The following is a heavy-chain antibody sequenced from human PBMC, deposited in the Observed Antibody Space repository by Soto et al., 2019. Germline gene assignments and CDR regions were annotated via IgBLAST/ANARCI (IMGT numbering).Heavy chain of an antibody. CDR1: GFTFSSYE. D-gene: IGHD3-22*01. Sequence: GGSLRLSCAASGFTFSSYEMNWVRQAPGKGLEWVSYISSGGITIYYADSVKGRFTISRDNAENSLYLQVISLRAEDTAVYYCARGGTSMIVAKNFDYWGQGTLVTVSS. CDR3: ARGGTSMIVAKNFDY. J-gene: IGHJ4*02. CDR2: ISSGGITI. V-gene: IGHV3-48*03.